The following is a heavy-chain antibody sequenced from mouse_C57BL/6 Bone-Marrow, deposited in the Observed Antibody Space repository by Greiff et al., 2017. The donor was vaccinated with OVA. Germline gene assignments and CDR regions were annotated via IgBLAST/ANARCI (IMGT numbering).Heavy chain of an antibody. CDR2: INPNYGTT. Sequence: VQLQQPGPELVKPGASVKISCKASGYSFTDYNMHWVKQSNGQSLEWIGVINPNYGTTSYNQKFKGKATLTVDQSSSTAYMQLNSLTSEDSAVYYCARSPRQRRPRGLAYWGQGTLVTVSA. V-gene: IGHV1-39*01. D-gene: IGHD3-2*02. J-gene: IGHJ3*01. CDR3: ARSPRQRRPRGLAY. CDR1: GYSFTDYN.